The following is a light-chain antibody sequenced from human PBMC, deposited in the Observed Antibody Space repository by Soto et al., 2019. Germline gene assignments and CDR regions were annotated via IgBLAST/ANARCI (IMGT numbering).Light chain of an antibody. CDR2: NTK. CDR3: VLYMGSDNWV. CDR1: SGSVSTNYY. J-gene: IGLJ3*02. Sequence: QTVVTQETSFSVSPGGTVTLTCGLTSGSVSTNYYPSWYQQTPGQAPRTLIYNTKTRSSGVPDRFSGSILGNKAALTITGAQADDESDYYCVLYMGSDNWVFGGGTKLTVL. V-gene: IGLV8-61*01.